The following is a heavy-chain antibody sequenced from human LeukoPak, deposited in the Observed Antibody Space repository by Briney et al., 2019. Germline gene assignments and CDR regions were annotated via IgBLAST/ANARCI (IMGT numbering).Heavy chain of an antibody. V-gene: IGHV3-23*01. Sequence: GGSLRLSCAASGSTFSSYAMSWVRQAPGKGLEWVSDISGSGGSTYYADSVKGRFTISRDNSKNTLYLQMNRLRAEDTAVYYCAKDKSCSGGSCYHPEYFQHWGQGTLVTVSS. CDR2: ISGSGGST. D-gene: IGHD2-15*01. CDR3: AKDKSCSGGSCYHPEYFQH. J-gene: IGHJ1*01. CDR1: GSTFSSYA.